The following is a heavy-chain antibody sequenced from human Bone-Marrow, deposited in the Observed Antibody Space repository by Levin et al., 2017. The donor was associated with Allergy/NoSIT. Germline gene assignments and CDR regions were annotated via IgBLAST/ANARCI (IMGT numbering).Heavy chain of an antibody. Sequence: SETLSLTCNVSGASIRSYYWSWIRQPPGKGLEWIGYIYYSGSTNYNPSLKSRVTISIDPSKTHFSLKLTSVTAADSAVYYCARDSSWKGDDAFVIWGQGSMVTVSS. J-gene: IGHJ3*02. V-gene: IGHV4-59*01. D-gene: IGHD2-2*01. CDR3: ARDSSWKGDDAFVI. CDR2: IYYSGST. CDR1: GASIRSYY.